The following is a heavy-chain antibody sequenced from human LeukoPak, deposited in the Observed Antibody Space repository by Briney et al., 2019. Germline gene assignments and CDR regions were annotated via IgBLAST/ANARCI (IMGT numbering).Heavy chain of an antibody. CDR1: GYLFTSYW. J-gene: IGHJ3*01. Sequence: GESLKISCKDSGYLFTSYWIAWVRQRPGKGLERTGIIYPGDSDTRYSPSFQGQVTISADTAINSAYLLWSSLKASDTAIYYCARQDGSGTYDAFDVWGQGTIVTV. CDR2: IYPGDSDT. D-gene: IGHD3-10*01. V-gene: IGHV5-51*01. CDR3: ARQDGSGTYDAFDV.